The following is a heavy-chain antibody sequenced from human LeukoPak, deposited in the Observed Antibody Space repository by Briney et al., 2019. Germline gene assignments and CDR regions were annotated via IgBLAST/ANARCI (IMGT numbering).Heavy chain of an antibody. CDR1: GYTFTGYY. V-gene: IGHV1-2*02. CDR2: INPNSGGT. J-gene: IGHJ4*02. D-gene: IGHD5-24*01. Sequence: ASVKVSCKASGYTFTGYYMHWVRQAPGQGLEWMGWINPNSGGTNYAQKFQGRVTMTRDTSISTAYMELSRLRSDDTAVYYCASTFSRDGYNFPYFDYWGQGTLVTVSS. CDR3: ASTFSRDGYNFPYFDY.